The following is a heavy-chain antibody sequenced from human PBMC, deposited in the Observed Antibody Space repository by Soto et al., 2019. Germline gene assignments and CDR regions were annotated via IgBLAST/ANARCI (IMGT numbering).Heavy chain of an antibody. CDR1: GGSISSYY. CDR3: ARGPTETYGDYSDY. J-gene: IGHJ4*02. Sequence: PSETLSLTCTVSGGSISSYYWSWIRQPPGKGLEWIGYIYYSGSTNYNPSLKSRVTISVDTSKNQFSLKLSSVTAADTAVYYCARGPTETYGDYSDYWGQGTLVTFSS. CDR2: IYYSGST. V-gene: IGHV4-59*01. D-gene: IGHD4-17*01.